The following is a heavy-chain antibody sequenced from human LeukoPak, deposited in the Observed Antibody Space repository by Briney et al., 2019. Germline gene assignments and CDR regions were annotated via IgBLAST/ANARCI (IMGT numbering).Heavy chain of an antibody. CDR2: IYYSGST. CDR3: ARQSASDYQVDY. V-gene: IGHV4-39*01. CDR1: GGSISSSSYY. D-gene: IGHD2-2*01. J-gene: IGHJ4*02. Sequence: PSETLSLTCTVSGGSISSSSYYWGWIRQPPGKGLEWIGSIYYSGSTYYNPSLKSRVTISVDTSKNQFSLKLSSVTAADTAVYYCARQSASDYQVDYWGQGTLVTVSS.